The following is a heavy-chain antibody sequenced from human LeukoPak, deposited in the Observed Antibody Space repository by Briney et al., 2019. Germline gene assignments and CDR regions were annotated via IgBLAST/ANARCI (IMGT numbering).Heavy chain of an antibody. D-gene: IGHD3-16*01. J-gene: IGHJ4*02. CDR1: GGSISSYY. CDR2: HSGST. CDR3: ASAIVANGWGSFDA. Sequence: SETLSLTCTVSGGSISSYYWNWIRQPPGKRLEWIGYHSGSTKYNPSLWSRVTISIDTSKNQISLKLSSVTAADTAVYYCASAIVANGWGSFDAWGQGTLVTVSS. V-gene: IGHV4-59*08.